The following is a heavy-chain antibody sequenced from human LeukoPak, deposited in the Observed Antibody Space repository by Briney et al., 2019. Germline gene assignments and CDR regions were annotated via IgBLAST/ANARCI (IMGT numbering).Heavy chain of an antibody. D-gene: IGHD3-22*01. CDR3: AKGGSDSSGYSAYYFDY. CDR1: GFTFDDYA. J-gene: IGHJ4*02. CDR2: ISWDGGST. V-gene: IGHV3-43D*03. Sequence: SGGSLRLSCAASGFTFDDYAMHWVRQAPGKGLEWVSLISWDGGSTYYADSVKGRFTISRDNSKNSLYLQMNSLRAEDTALYYCAKGGSDSSGYSAYYFDYWGQGTLVTVSS.